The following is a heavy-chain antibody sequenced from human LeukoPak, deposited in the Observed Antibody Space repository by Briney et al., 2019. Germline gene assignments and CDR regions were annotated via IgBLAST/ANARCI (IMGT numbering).Heavy chain of an antibody. CDR3: AREGSGSYSLDF. CDR1: GDSVSGSSIT. J-gene: IGHJ4*02. D-gene: IGHD1-26*01. CDR2: TYYRSKWYN. V-gene: IGHV6-1*01. Sequence: SQTLSLTCAISGDSVSGSSITWNWIRQSPSRGLEWLGRTYYRSKWYNDYALSVKSRMTINRDTSKNQFSLQVNSVTPEDTAVYYCAREGSGSYSLDFWGQGTLATVSS.